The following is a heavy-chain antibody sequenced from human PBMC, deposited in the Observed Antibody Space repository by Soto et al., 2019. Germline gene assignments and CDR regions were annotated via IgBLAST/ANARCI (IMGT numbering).Heavy chain of an antibody. V-gene: IGHV3-30*03. D-gene: IGHD2-21*02. J-gene: IGHJ5*02. CDR2: ISYDGNNK. CDR1: GFIFSDFG. Sequence: GGSLRLSCEASGFIFSDFGMHWVRQAPGKGLEWVAVISYDGNNKYYAQSVKGRFTISRDNSKNTLYLQMNSLRAEDTAVYYCARDPSSSPDCGGDCYSDWFDPWGQGTLVTVSS. CDR3: ARDPSSSPDCGGDCYSDWFDP.